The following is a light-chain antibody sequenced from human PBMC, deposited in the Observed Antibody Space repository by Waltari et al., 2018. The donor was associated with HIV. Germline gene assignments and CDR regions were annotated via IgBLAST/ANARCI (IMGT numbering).Light chain of an antibody. V-gene: IGLV4-69*01. CDR3: QAWDIITAGVV. CDR2: LNSDGSH. J-gene: IGLJ2*01. CDR1: SGHSNYA. Sequence: QVVLTQSPSASASLGASVKLTCTLSSGHSNYAIAWHQLQPGKGPRYLMKLNSDGSHTKGDGIPERFSGSNSGNTATLTISGTQATDDADYYCQAWDIITAGVVFGGGTKLTVL.